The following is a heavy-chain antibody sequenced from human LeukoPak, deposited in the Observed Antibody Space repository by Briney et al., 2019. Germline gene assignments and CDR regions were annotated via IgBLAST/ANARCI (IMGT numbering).Heavy chain of an antibody. CDR2: ISGSGADI. J-gene: IGHJ4*02. V-gene: IGHV3-11*01. Sequence: GGSLRLSCAASGFTFSDYYMSWIRQAPGKGLECLSYISGSGADINYVDSVKGRFTISRDNTKNSLYLQMDNLRAEDTAVYYCARYARVFDYWGQGTLVTVSS. CDR1: GFTFSDYY. CDR3: ARYARVFDY.